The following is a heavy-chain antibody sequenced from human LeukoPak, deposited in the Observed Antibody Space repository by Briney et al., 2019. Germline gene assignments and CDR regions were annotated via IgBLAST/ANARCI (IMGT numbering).Heavy chain of an antibody. CDR1: GFSFSSYW. CDR3: ARLSAYYYGSYFYYYMDV. D-gene: IGHD3-10*01. J-gene: IGHJ6*03. Sequence: QPGGSLRLSCEASGFSFSSYWMSWVRLAPGKGPEWVANIKQDESEKYSVDSVKGRFVISRDNAKNSVFLQMNSLRAEDTALYYCARLSAYYYGSYFYYYMDVWGKGTTVTVSS. CDR2: IKQDESEK. V-gene: IGHV3-7*01.